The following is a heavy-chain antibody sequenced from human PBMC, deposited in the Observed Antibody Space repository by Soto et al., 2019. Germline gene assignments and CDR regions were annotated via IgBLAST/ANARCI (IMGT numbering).Heavy chain of an antibody. V-gene: IGHV1-18*04. Sequence: QVQLVQSGAEVKKPGASVKVSCKASGYTFTSYGISWVRQAPGQGLEWMGWISAYNGNTNYAQKLQGRVTMTTDTATSTAYMELRSLRSDDTAVYYCARDYDFWSGYYFGWFDPWGQGTLVTVSS. CDR1: GYTFTSYG. CDR2: ISAYNGNT. CDR3: ARDYDFWSGYYFGWFDP. D-gene: IGHD3-3*01. J-gene: IGHJ5*02.